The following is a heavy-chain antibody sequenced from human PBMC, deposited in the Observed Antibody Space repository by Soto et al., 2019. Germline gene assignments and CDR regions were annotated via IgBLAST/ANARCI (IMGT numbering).Heavy chain of an antibody. CDR2: IYTSGST. CDR3: AREPASRRYNWFDP. J-gene: IGHJ5*02. CDR1: GGSISVYY. V-gene: IGHV4-4*07. Sequence: QMQLQESGPGLVKPSETLSLTCTVSGGSISVYYWSWIRQPAGKGLEWIGRIYTSGSTNYNPSLQSRVTMSVDTANNQFSLKLSSVTAADTAVYYCAREPASRRYNWFDPWGQGTLVTVSS.